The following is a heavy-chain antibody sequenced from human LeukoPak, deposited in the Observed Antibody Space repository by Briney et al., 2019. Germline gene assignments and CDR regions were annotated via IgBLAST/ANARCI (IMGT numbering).Heavy chain of an antibody. CDR1: GFTFSSYA. CDR2: ISYDGSNK. J-gene: IGHJ4*02. CDR3: ARDLSLVYDY. V-gene: IGHV3-30*04. Sequence: GGSLRLSCAASGFTFSSYAMHWVRQAPGKGLEWVAVISYDGSNKYYADSVKGRFTISRDNSKNTLYLQMNSLRAEDTAVHYCARDLSLVYDYWGQGTLVTVSS. D-gene: IGHD6-13*01.